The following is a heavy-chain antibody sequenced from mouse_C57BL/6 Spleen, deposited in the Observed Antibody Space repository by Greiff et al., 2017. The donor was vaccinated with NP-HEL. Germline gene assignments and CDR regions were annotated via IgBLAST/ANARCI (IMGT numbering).Heavy chain of an antibody. CDR1: GYAFSSSW. V-gene: IGHV1-82*01. CDR3: ARSGYYGSSYFDY. CDR2: IYPGDGDT. Sequence: QVQLKESGPELVKPGASVKISCKASGYAFSSSWMNWVKQRPGKGLEWIGRIYPGDGDTKYNGKFKGKATLTADKSSSTAYMQLSSLTSEDSAVYFCARSGYYGSSYFDYWGQGTTLTVSS. D-gene: IGHD1-1*01. J-gene: IGHJ2*01.